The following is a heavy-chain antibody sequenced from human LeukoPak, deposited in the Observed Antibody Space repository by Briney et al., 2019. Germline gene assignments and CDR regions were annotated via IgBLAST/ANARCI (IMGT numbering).Heavy chain of an antibody. CDR2: IYSGGST. Sequence: GGPLRLSCAASGFTVSSNYMSWVRQAPGKGLEWVSVIYSGGSTYYADSVKGRFTISRDNSKNTLYLQMNSLRAEDTAVYYCASSPYSSSYQVEYWGQGTLVTVSS. CDR1: GFTVSSNY. V-gene: IGHV3-53*05. CDR3: ASSPYSSSYQVEY. D-gene: IGHD6-13*01. J-gene: IGHJ4*02.